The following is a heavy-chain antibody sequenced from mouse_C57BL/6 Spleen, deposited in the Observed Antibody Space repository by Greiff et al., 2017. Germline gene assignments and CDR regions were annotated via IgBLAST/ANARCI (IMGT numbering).Heavy chain of an antibody. CDR1: GYAFTNYL. V-gene: IGHV1-54*01. CDR2: INPGSGGT. D-gene: IGHD3-3*01. J-gene: IGHJ3*01. Sequence: QVHVKQSGAELVRPGTSVKVSCKASGYAFTNYLIEWVKQRPGQGLEWIGVINPGSGGTNYNEKFKGKATLTADKSSSTAYIQLSSLTSADSAVYFCASTPGDGTWFADWGQGTLVTVSA. CDR3: ASTPGDGTWFAD.